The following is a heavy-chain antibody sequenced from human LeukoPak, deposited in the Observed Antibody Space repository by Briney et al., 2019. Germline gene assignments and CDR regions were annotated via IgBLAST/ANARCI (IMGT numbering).Heavy chain of an antibody. J-gene: IGHJ3*02. CDR2: IYPGDSDT. Sequence: GESLQISCKGSGCIFTSYWIGLVRQMPGKGLEWMGIIYPGDSDTRYSPSFQGQVTISADKSISTAYLQWSSLKASDTAMYYCARIIVGATKDSFDIWGQGTMVTVSS. V-gene: IGHV5-51*01. D-gene: IGHD1-26*01. CDR3: ARIIVGATKDSFDI. CDR1: GCIFTSYW.